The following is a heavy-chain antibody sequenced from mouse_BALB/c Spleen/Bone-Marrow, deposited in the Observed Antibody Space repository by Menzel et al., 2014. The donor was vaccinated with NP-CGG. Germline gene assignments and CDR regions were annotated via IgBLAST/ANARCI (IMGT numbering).Heavy chain of an antibody. V-gene: IGHV1S81*02. CDR1: GYTFXSYW. J-gene: IGHJ2*01. CDR2: INPSNGRT. D-gene: IGHD1-1*01. Sequence: QVHVKQSGAELVKPGASVKLSCKASGYTFXSYWMHWVKQRPGQGLEWIGEINPSNGRTNYNEKFKSKATLTVDKSSSTAYTQLSSLTSEDSAVYYCARRTTTVVATDYWGQGTTLTVSS. CDR3: ARRTTTVVATDY.